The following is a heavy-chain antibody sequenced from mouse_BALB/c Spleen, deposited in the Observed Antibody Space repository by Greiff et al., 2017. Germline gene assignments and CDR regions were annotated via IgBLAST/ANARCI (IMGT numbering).Heavy chain of an antibody. CDR3: ARAPYGNSAY. CDR1: GYTFTSYW. D-gene: IGHD2-1*01. V-gene: IGHV1-7*01. CDR2: INPSTGYT. J-gene: IGHJ3*01. Sequence: VQLQQSGAELAKPGASVKMSCKASGYTFTSYWMHWVKQRPGQGLEWIGYINPSTGYTEYNQKFKDKSTLTADKSSSTAYMQLSSLTSEDSAVYYCARAPYGNSAYWGQGTLVTVSA.